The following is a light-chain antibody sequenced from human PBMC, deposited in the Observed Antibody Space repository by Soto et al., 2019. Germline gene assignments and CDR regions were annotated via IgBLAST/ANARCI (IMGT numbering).Light chain of an antibody. CDR3: QQYNSYFRT. Sequence: DIQMTQSPSTLSASVGDRVIITCRASQSTSNWVAWNEQKTGKAPKLLIHDVTSLESGAPSRFSGSGSGAEYPLTISSLQPEDPATFYCQQYNSYFRTFSQGTKVEIK. V-gene: IGKV1-5*01. CDR1: QSTSNW. J-gene: IGKJ1*01. CDR2: DVT.